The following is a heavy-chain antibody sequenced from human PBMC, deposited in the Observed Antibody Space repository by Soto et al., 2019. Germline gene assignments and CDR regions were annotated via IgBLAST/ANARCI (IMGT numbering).Heavy chain of an antibody. CDR1: GGSISSGGYS. V-gene: IGHV4-30-2*01. Sequence: LSLTCAVSGGSISSGGYSWSWIRQPPGKGLEWIGYIYHSGSTYYNPSLKSRVTISVDRSKNQFSLKPSSVTAADTAVYYCARYIVVVPAAIKGGFDYWGQGTLVTVSS. D-gene: IGHD2-2*01. CDR3: ARYIVVVPAAIKGGFDY. CDR2: IYHSGST. J-gene: IGHJ4*02.